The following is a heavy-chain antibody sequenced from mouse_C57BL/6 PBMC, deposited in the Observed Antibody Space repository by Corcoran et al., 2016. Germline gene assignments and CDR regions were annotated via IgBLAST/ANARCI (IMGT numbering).Heavy chain of an antibody. J-gene: IGHJ3*01. CDR3: ASRNWDGGFAY. Sequence: EVQLQQSGPELVKPGASVKISCKASGYTFTDYYMNWVKQSHGKSLEWIGDINPNNGGTSYNQKFKGKATLTVDKSSSTAYMELRSLTSEDSAVYYGASRNWDGGFAYWGQGTLVTVSA. CDR1: GYTFTDYY. CDR2: INPNNGGT. D-gene: IGHD4-1*01. V-gene: IGHV1-26*01.